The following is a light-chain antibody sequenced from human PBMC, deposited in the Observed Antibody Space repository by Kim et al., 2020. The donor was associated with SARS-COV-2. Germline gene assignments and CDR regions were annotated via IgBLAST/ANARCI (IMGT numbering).Light chain of an antibody. CDR2: GAS. Sequence: EIVMTQSPATLSVSPGERATLSCRASQSVSSKLVWYQQKPGQAPRLLISGASTRATGIPARFSGSGSGTDFTLTISSLQSEDFAIYYCQQYNNWYTFGQGTKLEIK. CDR1: QSVSSK. J-gene: IGKJ2*01. V-gene: IGKV3-15*01. CDR3: QQYNNWYT.